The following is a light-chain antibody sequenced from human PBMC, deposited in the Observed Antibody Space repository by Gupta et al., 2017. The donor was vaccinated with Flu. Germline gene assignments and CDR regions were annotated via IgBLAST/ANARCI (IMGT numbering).Light chain of an antibody. CDR1: SSDVGGYNY. V-gene: IGLV2-11*01. CDR3: CSYAGSVYV. J-gene: IGLJ1*01. Sequence: SALTQPRTVCGSPGQSVTISCTGTSSDVGGYNYVSWYPQHPGKAPNLMIYDVSKRPSGVPDRFSGSKSGNTASLTISGLQAEDEADYYCCSYAGSVYVFGTGTKVTVL. CDR2: DVS.